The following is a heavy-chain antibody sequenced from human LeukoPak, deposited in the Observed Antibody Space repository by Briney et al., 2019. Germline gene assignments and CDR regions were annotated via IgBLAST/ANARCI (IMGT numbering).Heavy chain of an antibody. CDR1: GGSISSSSYY. V-gene: IGHV4-39*07. CDR3: ARGVRFLGPPYNWFDP. J-gene: IGHJ5*02. Sequence: SETLSLTCTVSGGSISSSSYYWGWIRQPPGKGLEWIGSIYYSGSTYYNPSLESRVTISVDTSKNQFSLKLSSVTAADTAVYYCARGVRFLGPPYNWFDPWGQGTLVTVSS. D-gene: IGHD3-3*01. CDR2: IYYSGST.